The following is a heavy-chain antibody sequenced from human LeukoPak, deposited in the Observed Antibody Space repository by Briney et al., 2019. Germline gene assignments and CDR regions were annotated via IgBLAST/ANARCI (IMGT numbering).Heavy chain of an antibody. Sequence: PLETLYLTCTVSGGSISSSTYAWNWIRQHPGKGLEWIGSISDTGAAHYNPSLRSRLTISIDTSKDQFSLKLNSVTAADTAIYYCARDYDYGDSIFDYWGQGTLVTVSS. V-gene: IGHV4-31*03. CDR3: ARDYDYGDSIFDY. CDR2: ISDTGAA. D-gene: IGHD4-17*01. J-gene: IGHJ4*02. CDR1: GGSISSSTYA.